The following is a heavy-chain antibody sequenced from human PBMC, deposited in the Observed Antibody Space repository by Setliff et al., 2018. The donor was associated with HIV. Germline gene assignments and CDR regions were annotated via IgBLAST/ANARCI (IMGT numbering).Heavy chain of an antibody. V-gene: IGHV3-48*03. CDR3: AKGPYRQWRGTDSFDI. CDR1: GFTFSSYE. Sequence: GGSLRLSCAASGFTFSSYEMNWVRQAPGKGLELVSYINTSGRTKYYADSVKGRFTISRDNAKNSLFLQMNSLIAEDTAVYHCAKGPYRQWRGTDSFDIWGQGTTVTVSS. J-gene: IGHJ3*02. D-gene: IGHD6-19*01. CDR2: INTSGRTK.